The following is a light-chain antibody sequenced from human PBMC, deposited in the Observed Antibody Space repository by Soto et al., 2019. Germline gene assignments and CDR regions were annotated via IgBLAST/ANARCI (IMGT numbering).Light chain of an antibody. CDR2: DVT. V-gene: IGLV2-23*02. CDR1: SSDVGSYNL. J-gene: IGLJ1*01. CDR3: CSYAASSTYV. Sequence: QSALTQPASVSGSLGQSITISCTGTSSDVGSYNLVSWYQQHPGKAPKLMIYDVTKRPSGVSDRFSGSRSGNTASLTISGLQAEDESDYYCCSYAASSTYVFGSGTKLPS.